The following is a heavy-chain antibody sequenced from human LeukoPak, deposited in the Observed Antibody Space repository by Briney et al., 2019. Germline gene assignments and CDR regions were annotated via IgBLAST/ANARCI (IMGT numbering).Heavy chain of an antibody. CDR1: GFTFKGYW. V-gene: IGHV3-7*01. CDR3: ARLRYTYGKNFDC. J-gene: IGHJ4*02. CDR2: IQQDGSEK. D-gene: IGHD5-18*01. Sequence: QPGGSLRLSCAASGFTFKGYWMSWVRQAPGKGLEWVANIQQDGSEKKYVDSVKGRFTISRDNAKNSLYLQMDSLRAEDTAVYYCARLRYTYGKNFDCWGQGTLVTVSS.